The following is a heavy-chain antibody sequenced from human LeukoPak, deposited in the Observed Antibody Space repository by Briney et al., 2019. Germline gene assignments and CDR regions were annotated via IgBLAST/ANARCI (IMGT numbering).Heavy chain of an antibody. J-gene: IGHJ4*02. CDR2: INPNSGGT. V-gene: IGHV1-2*02. CDR3: ARVDAASLAVHY. D-gene: IGHD6-13*01. CDR1: GYTFTSYY. Sequence: GASVKVSCKTSGYTFTSYYLNWVRQAPGQGPEWMGRINPNSGGTDSGQNFQGRVTMTRDTSISTAYMELSSLTFDDTAVYYCARVDAASLAVHYWGQGTLVTVSS.